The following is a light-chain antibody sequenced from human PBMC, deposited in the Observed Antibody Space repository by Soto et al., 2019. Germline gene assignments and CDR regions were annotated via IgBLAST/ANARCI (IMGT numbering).Light chain of an antibody. CDR3: QQYYSTLRT. J-gene: IGKJ1*01. CDR2: WAS. V-gene: IGKV4-1*01. Sequence: DIVMTQSPDSLAVSLGERATINCKSSQSVLYSSSNENYLAWYQQKPGQHPKLLIYWASTRESGVPDRFSGSGSGTDFTLTISSLQAEDVAVYYCQQYYSTLRTFGQGTKVEIK. CDR1: QSVLYSSSNENY.